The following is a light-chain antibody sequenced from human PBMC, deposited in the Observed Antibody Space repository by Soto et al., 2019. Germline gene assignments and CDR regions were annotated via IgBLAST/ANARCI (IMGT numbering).Light chain of an antibody. Sequence: DIQMTQSPSSLSASLGYRVTITCRASQSISSYLNWYQQKPGKAPKVLIYAASSLQSGVPPRFSGSGSGTDFTLTISSLQPEDFATYFCQQSYNIPRATFGQGTKVDIK. CDR3: QQSYNIPRAT. J-gene: IGKJ1*01. V-gene: IGKV1-39*01. CDR1: QSISSY. CDR2: AAS.